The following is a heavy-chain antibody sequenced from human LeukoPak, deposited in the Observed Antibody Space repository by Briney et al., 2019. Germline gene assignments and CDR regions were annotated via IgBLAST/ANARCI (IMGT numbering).Heavy chain of an antibody. J-gene: IGHJ4*02. CDR1: GGSVTRGRNH. Sequence: PSETLSLTCTVSGGSVTRGRNHWNWVRQPPGKGLEWIGYISYSGSTNYNPSLKSRVTISIDTSKNQFSLKLSSVTAADTAVYYCARDSGDFDYWGQGTLVTVSS. CDR3: ARDSGDFDY. V-gene: IGHV4-61*01. CDR2: ISYSGST.